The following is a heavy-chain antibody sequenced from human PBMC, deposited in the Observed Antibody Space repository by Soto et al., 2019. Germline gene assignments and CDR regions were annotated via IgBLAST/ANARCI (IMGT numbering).Heavy chain of an antibody. D-gene: IGHD3-10*01. CDR3: AIQNNPYYYGSGSCPGGLDY. CDR2: ISGSGGST. Sequence: GESLKISCAASGFTFSSYAMSWVRQAPGKGLEWVSAISGSGGSTYYADSVKGRFTISRDNSKNTLYLQMNSLRAEDTAVYYCAIQNNPYYYGSGSCPGGLDYWGQGTLVTVSS. V-gene: IGHV3-23*01. CDR1: GFTFSSYA. J-gene: IGHJ4*02.